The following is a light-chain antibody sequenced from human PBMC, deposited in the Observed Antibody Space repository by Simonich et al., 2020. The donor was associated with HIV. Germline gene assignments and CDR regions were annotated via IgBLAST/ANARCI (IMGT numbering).Light chain of an antibody. Sequence: DIVMTQSPDSLAVSLGERATINCKSSQSVLYISNNKNYLAWYQQISGQPPKLLIYWASTRESGVSDRFSGSGSGTDFTLTISSLQAEDVAVYYCQQYYDTPYTFGQGTKLEI. V-gene: IGKV4-1*01. CDR1: QSVLYISNNKNY. J-gene: IGKJ2*01. CDR2: WAS. CDR3: QQYYDTPYT.